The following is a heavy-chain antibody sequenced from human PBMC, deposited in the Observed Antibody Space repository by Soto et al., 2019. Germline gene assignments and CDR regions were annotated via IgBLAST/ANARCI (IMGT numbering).Heavy chain of an antibody. CDR3: ARGNGGNYPYYYYGMDV. D-gene: IGHD4-4*01. CDR2: IIPIYGTA. CDR1: GCTFSSYA. J-gene: IGHJ6*02. Sequence: SVKVSCKASGCTFSSYAISWVRQAPGQGLDWMGGIIPIYGTANYAQKFQGRVTSTADESTSTAYMKRSSLRAEDTSVYDSARGNGGNYPYYYYGMDVWGQGTTVTVSS. V-gene: IGHV1-69*13.